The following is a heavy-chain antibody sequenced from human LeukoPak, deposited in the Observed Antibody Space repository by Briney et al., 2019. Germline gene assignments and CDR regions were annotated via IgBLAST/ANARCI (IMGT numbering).Heavy chain of an antibody. Sequence: ASVKVSCKASGYTFTSYGISWVRQAPGQGLEWMGWISAYNGNTNYAQKFQGRVTMTRDTSISTAYMELSRLRSDDTAVYYCARPYCSSTSCYKSRAWWFDPWGQGTLVTVSS. CDR3: ARPYCSSTSCYKSRAWWFDP. D-gene: IGHD2-2*02. CDR2: ISAYNGNT. J-gene: IGHJ5*02. V-gene: IGHV1-18*01. CDR1: GYTFTSYG.